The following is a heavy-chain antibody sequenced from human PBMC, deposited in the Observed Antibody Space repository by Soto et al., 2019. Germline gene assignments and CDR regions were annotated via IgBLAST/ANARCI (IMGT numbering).Heavy chain of an antibody. J-gene: IGHJ6*02. CDR2: IIPIFATA. CDR3: ASHYGGSGSPSRVGYYTSAMVV. D-gene: IGHD3-10*01. Sequence: QVQLVQSGAEVKKPGSSVKVSCKASGGTFSSYAISWVRQAPGQGLEWMGGIIPIFATADYAQKFQGRVTITACDTTRAVYMQLCSITSVDTALYYCASHYGGSGSPSRVGYYTSAMVVSGQGPTVTASS. CDR1: GGTFSSYA. V-gene: IGHV1-69*12.